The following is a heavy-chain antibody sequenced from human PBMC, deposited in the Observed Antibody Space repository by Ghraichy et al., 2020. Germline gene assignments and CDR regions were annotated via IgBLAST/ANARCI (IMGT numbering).Heavy chain of an antibody. Sequence: SETLSLTCTVSGGSISSGAYYWSWIRQHPGKGLEWIGYIYYSGSTHYNLSLKSRLTISVDTSKNQFSLKLSSVTAADTAVYYCARVGPTAIAAAGKTAYYYYMDVWGKGTTVTAAS. J-gene: IGHJ6*03. CDR2: IYYSGST. D-gene: IGHD6-13*01. CDR1: GGSISSGAYY. V-gene: IGHV4-31*03. CDR3: ARVGPTAIAAAGKTAYYYYMDV.